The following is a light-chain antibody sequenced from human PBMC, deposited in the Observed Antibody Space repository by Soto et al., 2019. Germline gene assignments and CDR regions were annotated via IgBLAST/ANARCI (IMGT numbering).Light chain of an antibody. J-gene: IGLJ2*01. CDR3: ATWDRSLSVGV. CDR2: DNN. CDR1: SSNIGNNY. Sequence: QSVLTQPPSVSAAPGQKVTISCSGSSSNIGNNYVSWYQHFPGTAPKLLIYDNNKRPSGIPDRFSGSKSGTSATLGITGLQTGDEADYYCATWDRSLSVGVFGGGTKLTVL. V-gene: IGLV1-51*01.